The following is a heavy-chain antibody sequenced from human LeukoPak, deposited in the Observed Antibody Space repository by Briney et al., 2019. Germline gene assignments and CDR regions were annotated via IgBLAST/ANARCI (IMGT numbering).Heavy chain of an antibody. D-gene: IGHD6-13*01. CDR2: VYYGGSA. J-gene: IGHJ5*02. Sequence: SETLSLTCTVSGGSISSSSYYWGWIRQPPGKGLEWIGSVYYGGSAYSNPSLKSRVTISVDSSKNQFSLNLSSATAADTAVYYCARLSFGSNWPNWFDPWGQGTLVTVSS. V-gene: IGHV4-39*01. CDR1: GGSISSSSYY. CDR3: ARLSFGSNWPNWFDP.